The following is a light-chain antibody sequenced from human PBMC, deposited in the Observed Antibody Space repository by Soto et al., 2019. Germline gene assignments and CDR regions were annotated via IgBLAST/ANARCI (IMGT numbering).Light chain of an antibody. J-gene: IGLJ3*02. CDR3: TSYAGSNIWV. CDR2: DVS. CDR1: SSYVGAYNY. V-gene: IGLV2-8*01. Sequence: QSALTQPPSASGSPGQSVTISCTGTSSYVGAYNYVSWYQQYPGKAPKLMIYDVSNRPSGVPDRFSGSKSGKTASLTVSGLQPEDEADYYCTSYAGSNIWVFGGGTKLTVL.